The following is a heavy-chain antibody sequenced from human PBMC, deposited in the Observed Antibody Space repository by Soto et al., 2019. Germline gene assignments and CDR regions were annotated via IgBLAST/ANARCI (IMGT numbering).Heavy chain of an antibody. CDR1: GYTFTSYA. Sequence: QVPLVQSGAEVKKPGASVKVSCKASGYTFTSYAMHWVRQAPGQRLEWMGWINAGNGNTKYSQKFQGRVTITRDTSASTAYMELSSLRSEDTAVYYCAGSGPGSSWGYYFDYWGQGTLVTVSS. D-gene: IGHD6-13*01. J-gene: IGHJ4*02. CDR2: INAGNGNT. CDR3: AGSGPGSSWGYYFDY. V-gene: IGHV1-3*01.